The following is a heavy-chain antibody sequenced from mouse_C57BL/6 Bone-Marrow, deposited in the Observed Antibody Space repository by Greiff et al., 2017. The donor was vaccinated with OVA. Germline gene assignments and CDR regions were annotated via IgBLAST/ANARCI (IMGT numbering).Heavy chain of an antibody. Sequence: VQLQQSGPELVKPGASVKISCKASGYTFTDYYMNWVKQSPGKSLEWIGDINPNNGGTSYNQKFKGKATLTVDKSSSTAYMELRSLTSEDSAVYYCARSVYDYDVDFDYRGQGTTLTVSS. D-gene: IGHD2-4*01. J-gene: IGHJ2*01. CDR2: INPNNGGT. V-gene: IGHV1-26*01. CDR1: GYTFTDYY. CDR3: ARSVYDYDVDFDY.